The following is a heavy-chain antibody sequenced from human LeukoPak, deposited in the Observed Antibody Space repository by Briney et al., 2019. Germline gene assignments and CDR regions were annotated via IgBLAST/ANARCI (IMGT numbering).Heavy chain of an antibody. CDR1: GGSIRSGEYY. Sequence: PSETLPLTCSVSGGSIRSGEYYWTWIRQPPGKALEWIGYIHYNGNTYYRPSLKSRVTISVDRSNNQFSLKLNSVTVADTAVYFCTREAPSSSYNWFDPWGQGILATVSS. D-gene: IGHD6-13*01. CDR2: IHYNGNT. V-gene: IGHV4-30-4*01. CDR3: TREAPSSSYNWFDP. J-gene: IGHJ5*02.